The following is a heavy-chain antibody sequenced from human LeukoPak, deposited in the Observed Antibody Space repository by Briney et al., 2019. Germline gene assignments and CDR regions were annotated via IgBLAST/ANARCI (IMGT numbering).Heavy chain of an antibody. J-gene: IGHJ4*02. CDR2: ISDSGSPI. CDR3: ARIYGSGSYHFDY. D-gene: IGHD3-10*01. CDR1: GFTFSSYE. V-gene: IGHV3-48*03. Sequence: GGSLRLSCEASGFTFSSYEMNWVRQAPGKGLEWVSYISDSGSPIYYADSVKGRFTISRDNAKNSLYLQMNSLRAEDTAVYYCARIYGSGSYHFDYWGQGTLVTVSS.